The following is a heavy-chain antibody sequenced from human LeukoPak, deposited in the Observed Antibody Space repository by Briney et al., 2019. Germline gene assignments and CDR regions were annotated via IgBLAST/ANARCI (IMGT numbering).Heavy chain of an antibody. CDR2: IYSGGST. V-gene: IGHV3-66*01. CDR1: RFAFSQAW. D-gene: IGHD3-22*01. CDR3: AREDSSGYYSNYYGMDV. J-gene: IGHJ6*02. Sequence: GGSLRLSCVASRFAFSQAWMSWVRQAPGKGLEWVSVIYSGGSTYYADSVKGRFTISRDNSKNTLYLQMNSLRAEDTAVYYCAREDSSGYYSNYYGMDVWGQGTTVTVSS.